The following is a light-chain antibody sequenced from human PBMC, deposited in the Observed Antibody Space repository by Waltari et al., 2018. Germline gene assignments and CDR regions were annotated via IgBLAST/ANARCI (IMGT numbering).Light chain of an antibody. Sequence: KTASISCGGNNIGSKSVHWYQQKPGQAPVLVISYDSDRPSGIPERFSGSNSGNTATLTISRVEAGDEADYYCQVWDSSSDHWVFGGGTKLTVL. CDR3: QVWDSSSDHWV. CDR2: YDS. J-gene: IGLJ3*02. CDR1: NIGSKS. V-gene: IGLV3-21*04.